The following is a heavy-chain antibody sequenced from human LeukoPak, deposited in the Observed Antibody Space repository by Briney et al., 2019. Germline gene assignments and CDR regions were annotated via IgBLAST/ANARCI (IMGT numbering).Heavy chain of an antibody. CDR1: GGSFSGYY. Sequence: SETLSLTCAVYGGSFSGYYWSWIRQPPGKGLEWIGEINHSGSTNYNPSLKSRATISVDTSKNQFSLKLSSVTAADTAVYYCTIAAAAGTGNWFDPWGQGTLVTVSS. CDR2: INHSGST. J-gene: IGHJ5*02. D-gene: IGHD6-13*01. CDR3: TIAAAAGTGNWFDP. V-gene: IGHV4-34*01.